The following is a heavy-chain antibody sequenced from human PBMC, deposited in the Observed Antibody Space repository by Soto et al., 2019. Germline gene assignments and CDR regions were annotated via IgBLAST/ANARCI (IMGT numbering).Heavy chain of an antibody. D-gene: IGHD6-19*01. CDR3: ARLTPGYSSGWFIDY. V-gene: IGHV4-30-4*01. CDR2: IYYSGST. CDR1: GGSISSGDYY. Sequence: QVQLQESGPGLVKPSQTLSLTCTVSGGSISSGDYYWSWIRQPPEKGLEWIGYIYYSGSTYYNPSLKSRVTISVDTSKHQFSLQLSSVTAADTAVYYCARLTPGYSSGWFIDYWGQGTLVTVSS. J-gene: IGHJ4*02.